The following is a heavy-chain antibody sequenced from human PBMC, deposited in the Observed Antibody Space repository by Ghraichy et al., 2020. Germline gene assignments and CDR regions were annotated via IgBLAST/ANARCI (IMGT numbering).Heavy chain of an antibody. Sequence: GESLNISCAASGFTFSSYAMSWVRQAPGKGLEWVSAISGSGGSTYYADSVKGRFTISRDNSKNTLYLQMNSLRAEDTAVYYCAKETGSEAGDWYFDLWGRGTLVTVSS. D-gene: IGHD6-19*01. J-gene: IGHJ2*01. CDR2: ISGSGGST. CDR3: AKETGSEAGDWYFDL. V-gene: IGHV3-23*01. CDR1: GFTFSSYA.